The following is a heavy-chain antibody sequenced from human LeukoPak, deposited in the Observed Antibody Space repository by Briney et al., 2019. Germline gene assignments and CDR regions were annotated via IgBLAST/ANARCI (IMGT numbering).Heavy chain of an antibody. J-gene: IGHJ4*02. CDR3: AKVVRGVKSVFDY. Sequence: TGGSLRLSCAASGFTFSSYAMSWVRQAPGKGLEWVSAISGSGGSTYYADSVKGRFTISRGNSKNTLYLQMNSLRAEDTAVYYCAKVVRGVKSVFDYWGQGTLVTVSS. V-gene: IGHV3-23*01. CDR1: GFTFSSYA. CDR2: ISGSGGST. D-gene: IGHD3-10*01.